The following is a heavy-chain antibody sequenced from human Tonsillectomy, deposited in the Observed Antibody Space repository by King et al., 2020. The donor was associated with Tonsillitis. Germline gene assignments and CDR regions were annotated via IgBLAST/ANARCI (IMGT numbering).Heavy chain of an antibody. CDR2: INPNTGGT. CDR3: ASRGVTFGPSDVFDI. V-gene: IGHV1-2*02. CDR1: GYTFTGYY. J-gene: IGHJ3*02. Sequence: VQLVESGAEVKKPGASVKVSCKASGYTFTGYYMHWVRQAPGQGLEWMGWINPNTGGTNYVQKFQGRVTMTRDTSISTAHMELSRLRSDDTAVYYCASRGVTFGPSDVFDIWGQGTMVTVSS. D-gene: IGHD3-16*01.